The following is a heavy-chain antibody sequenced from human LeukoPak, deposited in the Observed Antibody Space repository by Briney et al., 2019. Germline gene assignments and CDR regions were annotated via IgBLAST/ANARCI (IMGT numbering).Heavy chain of an antibody. CDR2: VSHSGSI. D-gene: IGHD5-12*01. CDR3: WVIVTTIKLDF. V-gene: IGHV4-39*01. Sequence: PSETLSLTCTVSGGSISSSSYSWGWIRQPPGKGLEWIGGVSHSGSINYDPSLKNRVTISVDTSKNQFSLKLSSVTAADTAVYYCWVIVTTIKLDFWGQGTLVTVSS. CDR1: GGSISSSSYS. J-gene: IGHJ4*02.